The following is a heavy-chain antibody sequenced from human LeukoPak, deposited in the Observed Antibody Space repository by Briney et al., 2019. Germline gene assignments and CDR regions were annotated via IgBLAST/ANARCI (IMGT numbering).Heavy chain of an antibody. J-gene: IGHJ4*02. CDR2: ISSSSSYI. D-gene: IGHD3-22*01. CDR1: GFTFSSYS. Sequence: GGSLRLSCAASGFTFSSYSMNWVRQAPGKGLEWVPSISSSSSYIYYADSVKGRFTISRDNAKNSLYLQMNSLRAEDTAVYYCARDLYYYDSSGTGNYWGQGTLVTVSS. V-gene: IGHV3-21*01. CDR3: ARDLYYYDSSGTGNY.